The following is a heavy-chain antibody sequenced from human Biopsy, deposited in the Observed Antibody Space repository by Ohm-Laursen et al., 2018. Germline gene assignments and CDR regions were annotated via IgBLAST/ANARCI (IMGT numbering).Heavy chain of an antibody. J-gene: IGHJ6*02. CDR2: IYSRGST. CDR1: GGSISTYY. Sequence: TLSLTCTVSGGSISTYYWTWIRQPPGKGLEWLGHIYSRGSTNYNPPLQRRVTISIETSKIQFSLKLISVTAADTAVYYCARVMTTIGYYYAMDVWGQGTTVTVSS. CDR3: ARVMTTIGYYYAMDV. V-gene: IGHV4-59*01. D-gene: IGHD5-24*01.